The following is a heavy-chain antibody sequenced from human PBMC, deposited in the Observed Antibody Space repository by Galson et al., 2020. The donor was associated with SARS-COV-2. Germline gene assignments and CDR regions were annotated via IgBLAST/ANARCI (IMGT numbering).Heavy chain of an antibody. CDR2: IGSSARDT. Sequence: GESLKISCEASGLFFSDYYMIWIRQAPGKGLEWVSEIGSSARDTFYADSVKGRFTISRDNTKNSIYLQMNSLSAEDTAIYYCAADRPSSDIWQNMDVWGKGTTVIVSS. V-gene: IGHV3-11*01. J-gene: IGHJ6*03. CDR3: AADRPSSDIWQNMDV. CDR1: GLFFSDYY. D-gene: IGHD3-9*01.